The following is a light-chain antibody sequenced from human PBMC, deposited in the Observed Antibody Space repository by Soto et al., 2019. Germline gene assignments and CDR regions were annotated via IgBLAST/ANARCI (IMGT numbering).Light chain of an antibody. Sequence: DIQMTQSPSSLSASVGDRVTITCRASQGIGSFLAWYQQRPGKVPKLLIYAASTLQSGVPSRFSGSGSGTDFTLTISSLQPEDVATYYCQKYNSAPPCTFGQGTKVEVK. CDR1: QGIGSF. CDR2: AAS. V-gene: IGKV1-27*01. CDR3: QKYNSAPPCT. J-gene: IGKJ1*01.